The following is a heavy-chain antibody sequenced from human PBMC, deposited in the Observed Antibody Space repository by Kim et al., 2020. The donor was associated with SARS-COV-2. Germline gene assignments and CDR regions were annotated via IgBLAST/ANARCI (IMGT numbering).Heavy chain of an antibody. CDR1: GDSISKSFNY. CDR2: VYHSGST. J-gene: IGHJ4*02. V-gene: IGHV4-39*01. Sequence: SETLSLTCLVSGDSISKSFNYWGWIRQPPGKGLEWIGSVYHSGSTYDSPSLKSRVTISDDTSKNQFSLKLSSVTAADTAMYYFARLPNDSSGYVDYWGQGILVTVSS. CDR3: ARLPNDSSGYVDY. D-gene: IGHD3-22*01.